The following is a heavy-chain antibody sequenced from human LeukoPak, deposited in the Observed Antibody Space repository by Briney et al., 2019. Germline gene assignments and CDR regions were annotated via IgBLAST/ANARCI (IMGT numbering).Heavy chain of an antibody. Sequence: RGSLRLSCAASGFTFSSYWMHWVRQAPGKGLVWVSRINSDGSSTSYADSVKGRFTISRDNAKNTLYLQMNSLRAEDTAVYYCARDIAVAGTVGYWGQGTLVTVSS. CDR2: INSDGSST. J-gene: IGHJ4*02. CDR1: GFTFSSYW. V-gene: IGHV3-74*01. CDR3: ARDIAVAGTVGY. D-gene: IGHD6-19*01.